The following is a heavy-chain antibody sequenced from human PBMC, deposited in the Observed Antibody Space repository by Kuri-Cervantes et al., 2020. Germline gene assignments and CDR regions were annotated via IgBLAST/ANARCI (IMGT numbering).Heavy chain of an antibody. CDR2: ISGSGGST. CDR3: AAGGYGSGSSTPFYFDY. CDR1: GFTFSSYA. V-gene: IGHV3-23*01. Sequence: GESLKISCAASGFTFSSYAMSWVRQAPGKGLEWVSAISGSGGSTYYADSVKGRFTISRDNSKNTLYLQMNSLRAGDTAVYYCAAGGYGSGSSTPFYFDYWGQGTLVTVSS. D-gene: IGHD3-10*01. J-gene: IGHJ4*02.